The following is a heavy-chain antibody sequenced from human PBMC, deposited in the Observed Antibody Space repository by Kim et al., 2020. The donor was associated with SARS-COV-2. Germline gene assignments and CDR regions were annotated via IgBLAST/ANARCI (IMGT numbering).Heavy chain of an antibody. Sequence: GGSLRLSCAASGFTFSSYGMHWVRQAPGNGLEWVAVIWYDGSNKYYADSVKGRFTISRDNSKNTLYLQMNSLRAEDTAVYYCARGSGQWLVFDYWGQGTLVTVSS. CDR3: ARGSGQWLVFDY. D-gene: IGHD6-19*01. CDR2: IWYDGSNK. CDR1: GFTFSSYG. V-gene: IGHV3-33*01. J-gene: IGHJ4*02.